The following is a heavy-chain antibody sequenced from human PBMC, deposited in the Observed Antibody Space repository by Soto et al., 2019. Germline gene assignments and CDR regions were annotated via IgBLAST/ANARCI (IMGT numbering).Heavy chain of an antibody. CDR1: GFTFRSYV. V-gene: IGHV3-74*01. J-gene: IGHJ5*02. D-gene: IGHD4-17*01. Sequence: PACSPELSCASCGFTFRSYVVHVVLQKPGKGLVWVSRINSDGSSTSYADSVKGRFTISRDNAKNTLYLQMNSLRAEDTAVYYCARAVARLIHGDYENWFEPWGKGTLVTGSS. CDR3: ARAVARLIHGDYENWFEP. CDR2: INSDGSST.